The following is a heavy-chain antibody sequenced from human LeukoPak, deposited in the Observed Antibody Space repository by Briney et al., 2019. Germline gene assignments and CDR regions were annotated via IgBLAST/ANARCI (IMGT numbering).Heavy chain of an antibody. CDR3: ARGADYDVFDI. CDR1: GGSISSGDYY. V-gene: IGHV4-30-4*01. J-gene: IGHJ3*02. D-gene: IGHD4-11*01. Sequence: SQTLSLTCTVSGGSISSGDYYWSWIRQPPGKGLEWIGYMYYSGSTYHNPSLKSRVTLSVDTSKNQFSLKLSSVTAADTAVYYCARGADYDVFDIWGQGTKVTVSS. CDR2: MYYSGST.